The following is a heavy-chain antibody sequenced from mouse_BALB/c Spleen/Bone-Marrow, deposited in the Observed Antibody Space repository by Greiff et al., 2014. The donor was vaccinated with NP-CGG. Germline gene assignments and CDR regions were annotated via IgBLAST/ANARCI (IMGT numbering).Heavy chain of an antibody. J-gene: IGHJ4*01. Sequence: DVHLVESGGGLVKPGGSLKLSCAATGFTFSDYYMYWVRQTPEKRLEWVATISDGGSYTDYPGSVKGRFTVSRDNAKNNLYLQMSSLKSEDTAMYFCARTYRPFAPDYWGQGTSVTVSS. CDR3: ARTYRPFAPDY. D-gene: IGHD2-14*01. CDR1: GFTFSDYY. V-gene: IGHV5-4*02. CDR2: ISDGGSYT.